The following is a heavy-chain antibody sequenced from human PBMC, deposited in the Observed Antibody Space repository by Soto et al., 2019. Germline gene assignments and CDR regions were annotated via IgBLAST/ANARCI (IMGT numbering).Heavy chain of an antibody. CDR1: GFSFSSYT. V-gene: IGHV3-21*04. D-gene: IGHD3-22*01. Sequence: GGSLRLSCAASGFSFSSYTMNWVRQAPGKGLQWVASITNRGTHTYSADSVKGRFTISRDNDKNSLYLQMNSLRAEDTAVYYCAKDKSRVVVVRYFDYWGQGTLVTVSS. CDR3: AKDKSRVVVVRYFDY. CDR2: ITNRGTHT. J-gene: IGHJ4*02.